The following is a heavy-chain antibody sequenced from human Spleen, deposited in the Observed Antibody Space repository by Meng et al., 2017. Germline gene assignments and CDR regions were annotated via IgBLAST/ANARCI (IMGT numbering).Heavy chain of an antibody. CDR3: ARLGYCSGGSCFSLDY. D-gene: IGHD2-15*01. CDR2: MNPNSGGT. J-gene: IGHJ4*02. CDR1: GYTFTSYD. Sequence: ASVKVSCKASGYTFTSYDINWVRQATGQGLEWMGWMNPNSGGTNYAQKFQGRVTMTRDTSISTAYMELSRLRSDDTAVYYCARLGYCSGGSCFSLDYWGQGTLVTVSS. V-gene: IGHV1-2*02.